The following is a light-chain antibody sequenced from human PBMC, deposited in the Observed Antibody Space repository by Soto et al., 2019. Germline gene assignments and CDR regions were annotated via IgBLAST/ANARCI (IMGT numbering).Light chain of an antibody. CDR3: SSYAGTSTPWV. Sequence: QSAPTQPASVSGSPGQSITISCTGTSSDVGYYDYVSWYQHHPGKAPQLIIYEVSYRPSGVSNRFSGSKSANTASLTISGLQAEDEAHYYCSSYAGTSTPWVFGGGTKLTVL. J-gene: IGLJ3*02. CDR1: SSDVGYYDY. V-gene: IGLV2-14*01. CDR2: EVS.